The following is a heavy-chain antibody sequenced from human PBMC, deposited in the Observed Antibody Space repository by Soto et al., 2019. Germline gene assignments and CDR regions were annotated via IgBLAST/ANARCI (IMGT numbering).Heavy chain of an antibody. CDR1: GFSLSTSGMC. V-gene: IGHV2-70*01. CDR3: ARIQRGRTWLRSGAYYYGMDV. CDR2: IDWDDDK. Sequence: SGPTLVNPTQTLTLTCTFSGFSLSTSGMCVSWIRQPPGEALEWLALIDWDDDKYYSTSLKTRLTISKDTSKNQVVLTMTNMDPVDTATYYCARIQRGRTWLRSGAYYYGMDVWGQGTTVTVSS. J-gene: IGHJ6*02. D-gene: IGHD5-12*01.